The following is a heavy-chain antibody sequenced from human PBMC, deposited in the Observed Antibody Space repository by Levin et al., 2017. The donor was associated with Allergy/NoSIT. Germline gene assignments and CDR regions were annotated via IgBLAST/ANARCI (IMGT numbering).Heavy chain of an antibody. D-gene: IGHD3-16*02. CDR1: GYTFSETS. CDR2: FDPEQGET. Sequence: ASVKVSCKVSGYTFSETSVHWVRQAPGKGLEWMGGFDPEQGETIYAQKFQGRVTMTEDTSAETAYVELSGLRSEDTAMYYCTRGVMVRLGGVIASYALAVWGQGTAAVVS. CDR3: TRGVMVRLGGVIASYALAV. V-gene: IGHV1-24*01. J-gene: IGHJ6*02.